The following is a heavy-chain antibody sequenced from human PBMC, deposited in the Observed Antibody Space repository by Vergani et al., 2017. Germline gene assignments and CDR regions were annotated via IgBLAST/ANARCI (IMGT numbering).Heavy chain of an antibody. V-gene: IGHV4-4*07. CDR3: ARAEFSTNYYGQSYYFDF. CDR1: GDSINSRYY. CDR2: VYFTGST. D-gene: IGHD3-22*01. J-gene: IGHJ4*02. Sequence: QVQLQESGPGLVKPSQTLSLTCSVSGDSINSRYYWSWVRQPAGKGLQWVGRVYFTGSTNYNPSLRSRVSLSIDTSRNQFSLKLHSVSAEDTAMYFCARAEFSTNYYGQSYYFDFWGQGIPVTVSS.